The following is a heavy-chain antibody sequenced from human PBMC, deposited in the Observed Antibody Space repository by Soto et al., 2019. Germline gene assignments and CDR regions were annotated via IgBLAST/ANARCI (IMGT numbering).Heavy chain of an antibody. CDR3: ARVKARIRSSGWYGGDDI. CDR2: IRDSGHST. V-gene: IGHV3-23*01. J-gene: IGHJ3*02. Sequence: EVQLLESGGGLVQPGGSLRLSCAASGFTFSTYSMTWVRQAPGKGLEWVSTIRDSGHSTHYADSVRGRFAISRDNSKNTVFLKMNSLRAEDTVVYYGARVKARIRSSGWYGGDDIWGQGTMVTVSS. CDR1: GFTFSTYS. D-gene: IGHD6-19*01.